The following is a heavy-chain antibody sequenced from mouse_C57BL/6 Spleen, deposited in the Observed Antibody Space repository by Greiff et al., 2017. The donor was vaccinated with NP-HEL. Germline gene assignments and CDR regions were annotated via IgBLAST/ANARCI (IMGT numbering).Heavy chain of an antibody. J-gene: IGHJ3*01. Sequence: QVHVKQSGAELVKPGASVKISCEASGYAFSSYWMNWVKQRPGKGLEWIGQIYPGDGDTNYNGKFKGKATLTADKSSSTAYMQLSSLTSEDSAVYFCAVTYDGYTGGFAYWGQGTLVTVSA. V-gene: IGHV1-80*01. D-gene: IGHD2-3*01. CDR2: IYPGDGDT. CDR1: GYAFSSYW. CDR3: AVTYDGYTGGFAY.